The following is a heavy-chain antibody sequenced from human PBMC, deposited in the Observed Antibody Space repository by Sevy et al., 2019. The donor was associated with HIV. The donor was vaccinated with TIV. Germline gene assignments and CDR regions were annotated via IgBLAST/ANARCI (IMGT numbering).Heavy chain of an antibody. Sequence: GGSLRLSCAASGFTFSSYGMHWVRQAPGKGLEWVAVIWYDGSNNYYADSVKGRFTISRDNSKNTLYLQMNSLRAEDTAVYYCASALAASPYYYGMDVWGQGTTVTVSS. D-gene: IGHD6-6*01. V-gene: IGHV3-33*01. CDR1: GFTFSSYG. CDR2: IWYDGSNN. J-gene: IGHJ6*02. CDR3: ASALAASPYYYGMDV.